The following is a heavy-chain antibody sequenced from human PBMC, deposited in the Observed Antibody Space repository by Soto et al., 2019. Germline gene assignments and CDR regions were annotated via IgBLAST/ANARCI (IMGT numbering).Heavy chain of an antibody. Sequence: ASVKVSCKASGYTFTGYYMHWVRQAPGQGLEWMGWINPNSGGTNYAQKFQGWVTMTRDTSISTAYMELSRLRSDDTAVYYCARMAAAGSYYYYYGMDGWGQGTTVTVSS. CDR1: GYTFTGYY. V-gene: IGHV1-2*04. J-gene: IGHJ6*02. CDR3: ARMAAAGSYYYYYGMDG. CDR2: INPNSGGT. D-gene: IGHD6-13*01.